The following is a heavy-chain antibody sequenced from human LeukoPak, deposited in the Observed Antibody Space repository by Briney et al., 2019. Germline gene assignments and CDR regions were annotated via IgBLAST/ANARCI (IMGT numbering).Heavy chain of an antibody. CDR1: GGSFRGYY. V-gene: IGHV4-34*01. Sequence: PSETLSLTCAVYGGSFRGYYWSWIRQPPGKGLEWIGEINHSGSTNYNPSLKSRVTISVDTSKNQFSLKLSSVTAADTAVYYCARGLWFGELRFDPWGQGTLVTVSS. CDR3: ARGLWFGELRFDP. J-gene: IGHJ5*02. CDR2: INHSGST. D-gene: IGHD3-10*01.